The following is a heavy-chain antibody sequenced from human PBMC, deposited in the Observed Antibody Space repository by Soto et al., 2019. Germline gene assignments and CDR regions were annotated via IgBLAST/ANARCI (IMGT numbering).Heavy chain of an antibody. V-gene: IGHV1-3*01. CDR2: INAGNGNT. Sequence: ASVKVSCKASHYTFTSYAISWVRQAPGQGLEWMGWINAGNGNTKYSQKFQGRVTITRDTSASTAYMELSSLRSEDTAVYYCAREARSGYDSCFDYWGQGTLVTVSS. CDR3: AREARSGYDSCFDY. J-gene: IGHJ4*02. D-gene: IGHD5-12*01. CDR1: HYTFTSYA.